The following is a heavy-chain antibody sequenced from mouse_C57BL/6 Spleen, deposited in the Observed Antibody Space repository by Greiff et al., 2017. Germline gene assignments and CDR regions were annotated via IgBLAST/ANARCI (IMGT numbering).Heavy chain of an antibody. J-gene: IGHJ3*01. CDR3: ARDGADYYGSPPWFAY. V-gene: IGHV3-1*01. Sequence: VQLKESGPGMVKPSQSLSLTCTVTGYSITSGYDWHWIRHFPGNKLEWMGYISYSGSTNYNPSLKSRISITHDTSKNHFFLKLNSVTTEDTATYYCARDGADYYGSPPWFAYWGQGTLVTVSA. D-gene: IGHD1-1*01. CDR2: ISYSGST. CDR1: GYSITSGYD.